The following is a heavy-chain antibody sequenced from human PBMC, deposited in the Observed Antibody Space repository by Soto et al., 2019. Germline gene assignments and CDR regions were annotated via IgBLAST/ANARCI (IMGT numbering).Heavy chain of an antibody. D-gene: IGHD6-13*01. CDR2: INPLPTSGST. J-gene: IGHJ4*02. CDR3: ARDLAAAAY. V-gene: IGHV1-46*01. Sequence: QVQLVQSGAEMKQPGASVKVSCKASAYIFTNYYIHWVRQAPGQGLEWMAIINPLPTSGSTNYAQKFQGRVTVTRDTSTSTVYLELSSLRSDDTAVYYCARDLAAAAYWGQGTLVTVSS. CDR1: AYIFTNYY.